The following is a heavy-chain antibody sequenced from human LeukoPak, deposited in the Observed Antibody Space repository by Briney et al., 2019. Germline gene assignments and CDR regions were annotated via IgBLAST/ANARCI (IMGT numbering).Heavy chain of an antibody. J-gene: IGHJ4*02. V-gene: IGHV6-1*01. Sequence: SQTLSLTCALSGDSVSSNSAAWNWLRQSPSRGLEWLGRTYYRSKWYNDYAVSVKSRITINPDTSKNQFSLQLNSVTPEDTAVYYCARGVEQWLEYYFDYWGQGTLVTVSS. CDR3: ARGVEQWLEYYFDY. CDR2: TYYRSKWYN. D-gene: IGHD6-19*01. CDR1: GDSVSSNSAA.